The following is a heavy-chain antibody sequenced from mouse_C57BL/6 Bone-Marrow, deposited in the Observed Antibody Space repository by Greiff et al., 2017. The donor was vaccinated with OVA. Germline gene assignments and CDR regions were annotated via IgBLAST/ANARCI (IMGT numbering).Heavy chain of an antibody. CDR2: IHPNSGST. V-gene: IGHV1-64*01. CDR1: GYTFTSYW. D-gene: IGHD2-5*01. Sequence: QVQLQQPGAELVKPGASVKLSCKASGYTFTSYWMHWVKQRPGQGLEWIGMIHPNSGSTNYNEKFKSKATLTVDKSSSTAYMQLSSLTSEDSAVYYCARDYSNYVTLFDYWGQGTTLTVSS. J-gene: IGHJ2*01. CDR3: ARDYSNYVTLFDY.